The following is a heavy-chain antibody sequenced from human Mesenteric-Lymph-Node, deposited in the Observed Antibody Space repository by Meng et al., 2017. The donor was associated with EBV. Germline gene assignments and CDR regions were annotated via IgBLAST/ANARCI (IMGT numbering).Heavy chain of an antibody. CDR3: VRDSTGDSRRFDP. CDR1: GYTFTSYA. J-gene: IGHJ5*02. V-gene: IGHV1-3*01. D-gene: IGHD3-22*01. Sequence: QVQLVHAGAEVKKPGASVKVSCEASGYTFTSYAMHWVRQAPGQRLEWMGWINVGNGDTKYSQKFHGRVTITRDTSATTAYMELRSLTSEDTAVYYCVRDSTGDSRRFDPWGQGTLVTVSS. CDR2: INVGNGDT.